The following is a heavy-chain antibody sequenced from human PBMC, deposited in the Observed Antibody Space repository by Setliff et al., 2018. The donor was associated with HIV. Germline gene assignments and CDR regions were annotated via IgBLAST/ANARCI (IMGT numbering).Heavy chain of an antibody. D-gene: IGHD6-19*01. V-gene: IGHV4-39*01. CDR2: IDYSGRT. J-gene: IGHJ4*02. CDR1: GGSFSSSSYS. Sequence: SETLSLTCIVSGGSFSSSSYSWGWIRLPPGKGLEWIGSIDYSGRTYYNPSLKSRVTISVDTSKNQFSLKLSSVAAADTAVYYCARFLTYSSGLDYWGQGTLVTVSS. CDR3: ARFLTYSSGLDY.